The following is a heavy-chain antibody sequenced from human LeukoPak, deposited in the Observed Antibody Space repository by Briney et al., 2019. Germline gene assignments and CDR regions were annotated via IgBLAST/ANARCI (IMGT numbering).Heavy chain of an antibody. Sequence: ASVKVSCKASGYIFINYAVHWARQAPGQRHGWMGWINVGNGNTEYSQKFQGRITITRDTSANTAYMELISLRSEDTAVYFCARVYCSSTSCRYYFDYWGQGTLVTVSS. CDR3: ARVYCSSTSCRYYFDY. V-gene: IGHV1-3*01. D-gene: IGHD2-2*01. CDR2: INVGNGNT. J-gene: IGHJ4*02. CDR1: GYIFINYA.